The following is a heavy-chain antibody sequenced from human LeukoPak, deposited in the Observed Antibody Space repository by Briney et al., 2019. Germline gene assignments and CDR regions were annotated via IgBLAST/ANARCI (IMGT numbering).Heavy chain of an antibody. CDR2: ISGSGGST. CDR3: ARPTWILGGFDY. D-gene: IGHD5-12*01. J-gene: IGHJ4*02. V-gene: IGHV3-23*01. CDR1: GFTFSSYA. Sequence: PGGSLRLSCAASGFTFSSYAMSWVRQAPGKGLEVSGISGSGGSTYYADSVKGRFTISRDNAKNSLYLQMNSLRAEDTAVYYCARPTWILGGFDYWGQGTLVTVSS.